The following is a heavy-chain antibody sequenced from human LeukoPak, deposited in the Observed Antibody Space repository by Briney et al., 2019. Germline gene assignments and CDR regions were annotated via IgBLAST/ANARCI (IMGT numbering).Heavy chain of an antibody. J-gene: IGHJ4*02. Sequence: GGSLRLSCAASGFTFSGSAMHWVRQASGKGLEWVGRIRSKANSYATAYAASVKGRFTISRDDSKNTAYLQMNSLKTEDTAVYYCTRRGYYGSGSFDYWGQGTLVTVSS. CDR3: TRRGYYGSGSFDY. D-gene: IGHD3-10*01. V-gene: IGHV3-73*01. CDR2: IRSKANSYAT. CDR1: GFTFSGSA.